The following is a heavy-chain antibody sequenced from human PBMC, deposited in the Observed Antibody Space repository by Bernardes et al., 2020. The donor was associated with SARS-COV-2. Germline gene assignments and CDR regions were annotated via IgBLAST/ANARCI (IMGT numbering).Heavy chain of an antibody. CDR1: GGSFSGYY. CDR2: INHSGST. D-gene: IGHD3-3*01. Sequence: SETLSLTCAVYGGSFSGYYWSWIRQPPGKGLEWIGEINHSGSTNYNPSLKSRVTISVDTSKNQFSLKLSSVTAADTAVYYCATQPDYDFWSGYAHAFDIWGQGTMVTVSS. J-gene: IGHJ3*02. CDR3: ATQPDYDFWSGYAHAFDI. V-gene: IGHV4-34*01.